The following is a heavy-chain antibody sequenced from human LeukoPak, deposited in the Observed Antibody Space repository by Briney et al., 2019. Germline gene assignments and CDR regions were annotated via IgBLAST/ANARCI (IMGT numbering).Heavy chain of an antibody. CDR1: GYTFTGYY. D-gene: IGHD3-10*01. Sequence: ASVKVSCKASGYTFTGYYMHWVRQATGQGLEWMGWMNPNSGNTGYAQKFQGRVTMTRNTSISTAYMELSSLRSEDTAVYYCARSITMVRGVVDYWGQGTLVTVSS. CDR2: MNPNSGNT. CDR3: ARSITMVRGVVDY. J-gene: IGHJ4*02. V-gene: IGHV1-8*02.